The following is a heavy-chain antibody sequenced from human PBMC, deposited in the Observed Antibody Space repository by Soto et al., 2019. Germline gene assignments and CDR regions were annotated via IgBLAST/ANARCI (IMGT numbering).Heavy chain of an antibody. CDR1: RFTFDDYA. J-gene: IGHJ1*01. CDR3: VKDESINWYSGHFRH. V-gene: IGHV3-9*01. D-gene: IGHD6-13*01. Sequence: GGSLRRSFAASRFTFDDYARHWCRQVPGKGLEWVSGINWNSGSIDYGDSVNGRFAISRDNANNSLHLQMNSLSAEDTAFYYCVKDESINWYSGHFRHWGQGTLVTVSS. CDR2: INWNSGSI.